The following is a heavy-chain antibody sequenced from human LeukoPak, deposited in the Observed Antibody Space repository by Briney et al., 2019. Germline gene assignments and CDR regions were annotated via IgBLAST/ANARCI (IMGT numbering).Heavy chain of an antibody. J-gene: IGHJ4*02. D-gene: IGHD2-2*03. Sequence: PSETLSLTCSVSGGSISSGSYHWAWIRQSPGDGLEWVGNIYYSGSTYYNPSLKSRVTISVDTSKNQFSLKLSSVTAADTAVYYCARVASGYCSSTSCYASPGEKYYFDYWGQGTLVTVSS. CDR3: ARVASGYCSSTSCYASPGEKYYFDY. CDR2: IYYSGST. V-gene: IGHV4-39*07. CDR1: GGSISSGSYH.